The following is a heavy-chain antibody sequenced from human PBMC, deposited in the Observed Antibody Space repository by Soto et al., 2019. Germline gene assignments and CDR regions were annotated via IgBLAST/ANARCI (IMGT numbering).Heavy chain of an antibody. J-gene: IGHJ6*02. D-gene: IGHD4-17*01. CDR2: IYTSGST. Sequence: SETLSLTCTVSGGSISIYYWSCIRQRAGKGLEWIGRIYTSGSTNYNPSLKSRVTMSVDTSKNQFSLKLSSVTAADTAVYYCERDRMTTVTTELGYYYGMDAWGQGTPVTVSS. V-gene: IGHV4-4*07. CDR1: GGSISIYY. CDR3: ERDRMTTVTTELGYYYGMDA.